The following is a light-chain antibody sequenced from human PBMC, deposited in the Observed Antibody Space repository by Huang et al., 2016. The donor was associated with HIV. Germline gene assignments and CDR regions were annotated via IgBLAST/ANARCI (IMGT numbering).Light chain of an antibody. V-gene: IGKV4-1*01. CDR2: WSS. CDR3: HQYYNTRYT. J-gene: IGKJ2*01. Sequence: DIVMTQSPDSLAVSLGERATINCKSSQSVLYTSNNKNYLSWYQPKPGQAPKLLISWSSTRESGVPDRFSGSGSGTDFTLTISSLQAEDVAVYYCHQYYNTRYTFGQGTKLAIK. CDR1: QSVLYTSNNKNY.